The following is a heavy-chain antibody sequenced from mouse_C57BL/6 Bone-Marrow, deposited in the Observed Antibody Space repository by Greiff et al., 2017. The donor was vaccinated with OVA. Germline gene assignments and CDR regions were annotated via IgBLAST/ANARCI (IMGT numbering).Heavy chain of an antibody. J-gene: IGHJ3*01. CDR1: GFTFTDYY. CDR2: IRNKANGYTT. CDR3: ARSLYDGYYVLAY. D-gene: IGHD2-3*01. V-gene: IGHV7-3*01. Sequence: EVQLVESGGGLVQPGGSLSLSCAASGFTFTDYYMSWVRQPPGKALEWLGFIRNKANGYTTEYSASVKGRFTISRDNSQSILYLQMNALRAEDSATYYCARSLYDGYYVLAYWGQGTLVTVSA.